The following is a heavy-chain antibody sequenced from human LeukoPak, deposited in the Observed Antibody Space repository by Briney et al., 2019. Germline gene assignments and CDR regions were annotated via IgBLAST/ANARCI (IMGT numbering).Heavy chain of an antibody. CDR2: ISAYIGNA. CDR1: GYTFTSYG. J-gene: IGHJ4*02. Sequence: GASVKVSCKASGYTFTSYGISWVRQAPGQGLEWMGWISAYIGNANYAQKLQGRVTMTTDTSTSTAYMELRSLRSDDTAVYYCARDTSRISKLIQLWLIDYWGQGTLVTVSS. V-gene: IGHV1-18*01. D-gene: IGHD5-18*01. CDR3: ARDTSRISKLIQLWLIDY.